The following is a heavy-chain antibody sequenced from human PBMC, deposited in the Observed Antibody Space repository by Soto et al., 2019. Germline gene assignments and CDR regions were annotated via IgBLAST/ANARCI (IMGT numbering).Heavy chain of an antibody. J-gene: IGHJ6*02. D-gene: IGHD6-13*01. CDR3: SRGPRWIAAAGGG. V-gene: IGHV3-66*01. Sequence: EVQLVESGGGLVQPGGSLRLSCAASGITVSNNYMSWVRQAPGKGLECVSLIYSNGDTRYADSVKGRFTISRDNSKNSVYVQMNSLRAEDTAVYYCSRGPRWIAAAGGGWGQGTTVTVSS. CDR2: IYSNGDT. CDR1: GITVSNNY.